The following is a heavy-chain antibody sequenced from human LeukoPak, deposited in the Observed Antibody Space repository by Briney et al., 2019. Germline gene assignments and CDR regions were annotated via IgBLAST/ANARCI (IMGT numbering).Heavy chain of an antibody. CDR2: INHSGST. V-gene: IGHV4-34*01. D-gene: IGHD1-26*01. CDR1: GGSFSGYY. J-gene: IGHJ4*02. CDR3: ALRGASGSYGH. Sequence: PSETLSLTCAVYGGSFSGYYWSWIRQPPGKGLEWIGEINHSGSTNYNPSLKSRVTISVDTSKNQFSLKLSSVTAADTAVYYCALRGASGSYGHWGQGTLVTVSS.